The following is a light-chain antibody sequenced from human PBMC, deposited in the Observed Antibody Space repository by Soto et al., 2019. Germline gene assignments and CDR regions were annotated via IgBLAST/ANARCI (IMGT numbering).Light chain of an antibody. V-gene: IGLV2-14*01. CDR1: SSDVGGYNY. J-gene: IGLJ1*01. CDR3: NSYTSSSTYV. CDR2: DVS. Sequence: QSALTQPASVSGSPGQSITISCTGTSSDVGGYNYVSWYQQHPGKAPKLVIYDVSNRPSGVSNRFSGSKPGNTASLTISGLQAEDEADYYCNSYTSSSTYVFGTGTKLTVL.